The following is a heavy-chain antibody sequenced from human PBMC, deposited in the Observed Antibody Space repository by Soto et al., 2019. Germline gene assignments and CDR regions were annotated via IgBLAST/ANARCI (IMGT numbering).Heavy chain of an antibody. J-gene: IGHJ4*02. D-gene: IGHD3-3*01. CDR2: LYYSGST. V-gene: IGHV4-61*01. Sequence: SSETLSLTCTVSGGSVSSGSYYWSWIRQPPGKGLEYIGYLYYSGSTNYNPSLKSRVTISVDTPKNQFSLKLTSVTAADTAIYFCARGQAFWTGYYRMPYYFDYWGRGTLVTVSS. CDR3: ARGQAFWTGYYRMPYYFDY. CDR1: GGSVSSGSYY.